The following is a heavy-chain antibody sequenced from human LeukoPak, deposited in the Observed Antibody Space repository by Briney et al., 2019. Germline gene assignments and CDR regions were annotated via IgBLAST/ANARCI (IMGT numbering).Heavy chain of an antibody. V-gene: IGHV1-8*01. CDR3: ARVPRRGDCCTFDY. CDR2: MNPNNGNT. D-gene: IGHD2-21*02. Sequence: GASVKVSCKTSGYTFTNYDINWVRQATGQGLEWMGWMNPNNGNTGYAQKFQGRVTMTRATSISTAYMELSSLTFEDTAVYYCARVPRRGDCCTFDYWGQGTLVTVSS. CDR1: GYTFTNYD. J-gene: IGHJ4*02.